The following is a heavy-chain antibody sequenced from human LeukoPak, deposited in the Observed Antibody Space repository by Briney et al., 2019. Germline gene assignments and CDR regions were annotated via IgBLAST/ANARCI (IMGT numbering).Heavy chain of an antibody. Sequence: GGSVRLSCAASGFTFSKYWMLWVRQAPGKGLESVSRIKTDGTVTTYADSVKGRFTVSRDNADNTMFLQMNSVRNEDTAVYYCATKQWLAPPPDSWGQGTPVTVSS. CDR1: GFTFSKYW. V-gene: IGHV3-74*01. CDR2: IKTDGTVT. J-gene: IGHJ4*02. D-gene: IGHD6-19*01. CDR3: ATKQWLAPPPDS.